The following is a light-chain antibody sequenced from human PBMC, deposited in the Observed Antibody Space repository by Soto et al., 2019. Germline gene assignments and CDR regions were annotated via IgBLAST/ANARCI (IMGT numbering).Light chain of an antibody. CDR1: QSISNY. CDR2: AAS. Sequence: DIQMPQSPSSLSASVGDRVTITCRASQSISNYLNWYQQKPGKAPKLLIYAASSLQGDVPSRFSGSGYGTDFTLTITSLQPDDFATYYCQQSYSTPLTFGPGTKVDIK. V-gene: IGKV1-39*01. J-gene: IGKJ3*01. CDR3: QQSYSTPLT.